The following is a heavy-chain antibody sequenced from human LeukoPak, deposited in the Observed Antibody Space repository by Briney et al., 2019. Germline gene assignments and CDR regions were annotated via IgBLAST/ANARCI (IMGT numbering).Heavy chain of an antibody. Sequence: SETLSLTCTVSSDSISSSSSYWAWVRQSPGKGLEWIGAIYYSGHTYYNPSLKSRITMSVDTFKNQFSLEVSNVTAADTAVYYCARNEKEDGYNAKTIDYWGQGTLVTVYS. CDR3: ARNEKEDGYNAKTIDY. CDR1: SDSISSSSSY. V-gene: IGHV4-39*01. CDR2: IYYSGHT. D-gene: IGHD5-24*01. J-gene: IGHJ4*02.